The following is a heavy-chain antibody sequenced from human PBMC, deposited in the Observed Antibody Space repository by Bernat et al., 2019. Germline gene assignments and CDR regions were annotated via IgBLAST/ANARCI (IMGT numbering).Heavy chain of an antibody. J-gene: IGHJ3*02. D-gene: IGHD6-13*01. CDR1: GFSFSNYW. V-gene: IGHV3-7*03. CDR3: ARYGPLSSTWPDAFDI. CDR2: IKQDGSEK. Sequence: EVQLVESGGALVQPGGSLRLSCAASGFSFSNYWMAWVRQAPGKGPEWVANIKQDGSEKYYVDSVKGRFTISRDNAKNSLFPQMNSLRVEDTAVYYCARYGPLSSTWPDAFDIWGQGTMVTVSS.